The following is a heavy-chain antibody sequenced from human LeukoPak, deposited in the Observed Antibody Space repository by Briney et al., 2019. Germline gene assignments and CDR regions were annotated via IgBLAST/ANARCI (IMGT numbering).Heavy chain of an antibody. J-gene: IGHJ4*02. V-gene: IGHV1-69*04. Sequence: SVKVSCKASGGTFSSYAISWVRRAPGQGLEWMGRIIPIFGIANYAQKFQGRVTITADKSTGTAYMELSSLRSEDTAVYYCARERGYSYGPGDGVDYWGQGTLVTVSS. D-gene: IGHD5-18*01. CDR2: IIPIFGIA. CDR1: GGTFSSYA. CDR3: ARERGYSYGPGDGVDY.